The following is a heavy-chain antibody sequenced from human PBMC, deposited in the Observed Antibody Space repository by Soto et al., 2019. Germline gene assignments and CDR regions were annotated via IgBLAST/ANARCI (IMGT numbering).Heavy chain of an antibody. CDR3: AKAGPRIAAQGGQYYFDY. D-gene: IGHD6-13*01. CDR1: GFTFSSYG. Sequence: PGGSLRLSCAASGFTFSSYGMHWVRQAPGKGLEWVAVISYDGSNKYYADSVKGRFTISRDNSKNTLYLQMNSLRAEDTAVYYCAKAGPRIAAQGGQYYFDYWGQGTLVTVS. CDR2: ISYDGSNK. J-gene: IGHJ4*02. V-gene: IGHV3-30*18.